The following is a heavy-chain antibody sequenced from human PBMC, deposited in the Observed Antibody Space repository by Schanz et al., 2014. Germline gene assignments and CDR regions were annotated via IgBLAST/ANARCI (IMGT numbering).Heavy chain of an antibody. D-gene: IGHD3-10*01. V-gene: IGHV1-18*01. CDR1: GGTFSSST. J-gene: IGHJ6*02. CDR3: VRDAGWAFGDYHGMDV. CDR2: ISVYHGHT. Sequence: QVQLVQSGAEVKKPGSSVTVSCKASGGTFSSSTLTWVRQAPGQGLEWMGWISVYHGHTNYAEKVHGRVTMTTDTSTSTAYMELRSLISDDTAVYYCVRDAGWAFGDYHGMDVWGQGTSVTVSS.